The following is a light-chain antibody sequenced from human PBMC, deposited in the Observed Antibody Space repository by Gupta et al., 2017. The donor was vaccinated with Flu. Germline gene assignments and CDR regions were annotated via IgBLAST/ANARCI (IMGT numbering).Light chain of an antibody. V-gene: IGKV3-15*01. CDR2: EAS. CDR3: QQYNNWPPLT. Sequence: ATLSGSPGERATLSCRASQSVSNNLAWYQQKPGQAARLLIYEASTRATGIPARFSGSGSGTEFTLTISSLQSEDFAVYFCQQYNNWPPLTFGGGTKVEIK. CDR1: QSVSNN. J-gene: IGKJ4*01.